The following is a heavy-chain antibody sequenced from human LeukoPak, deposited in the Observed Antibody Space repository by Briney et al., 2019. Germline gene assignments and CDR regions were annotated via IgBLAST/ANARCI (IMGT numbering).Heavy chain of an antibody. V-gene: IGHV4-59*08. Sequence: SETLSLTCTVSGGSISSYYWSWLRQPPGKGLEHIGYTHYSGSTYYNPSLKSRVTISVDTSKKQFSLKLSSVTAADTAVYYCARHRTIYYDNGGYWVWGQGTLVTVSS. CDR3: ARHRTIYYDNGGYWV. D-gene: IGHD3-22*01. J-gene: IGHJ4*02. CDR2: THYSGST. CDR1: GGSISSYY.